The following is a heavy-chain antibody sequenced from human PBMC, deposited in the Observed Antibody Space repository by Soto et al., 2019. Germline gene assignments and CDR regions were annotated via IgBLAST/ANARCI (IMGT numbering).Heavy chain of an antibody. CDR2: IYWDDDK. V-gene: IGHV2-5*02. Sequence: QITLKESGPTLVKPTQTLTLTCTFSGFSLSTSGVGVGWIRQPPGKALEWLALIYWDDDKRYSPSLKSRLTITKDTSKNQVVLTMTNMDPVDTATYYCAHSTYYYDSSGHNWFDPWGQGTLVTVSS. CDR3: AHSTYYYDSSGHNWFDP. D-gene: IGHD3-22*01. J-gene: IGHJ5*02. CDR1: GFSLSTSGVG.